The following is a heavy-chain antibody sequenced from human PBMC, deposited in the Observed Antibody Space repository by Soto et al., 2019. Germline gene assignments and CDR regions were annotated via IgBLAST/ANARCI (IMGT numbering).Heavy chain of an antibody. D-gene: IGHD6-13*01. CDR3: ARHTGYSSSWPSCIDY. J-gene: IGHJ4*02. CDR1: GGSISSSSYY. CDR2: IYYSGST. Sequence: QLQLQESGPGLVKPSETLSLTCTVSGGSISSSSYYWGWIRQPPGKGLEWIGSIYYSGSTYYNPSLKSRVTISVDTSKNQFSLKLSSVTAADTAVYYCARHTGYSSSWPSCIDYWGQGTLVTVSS. V-gene: IGHV4-39*01.